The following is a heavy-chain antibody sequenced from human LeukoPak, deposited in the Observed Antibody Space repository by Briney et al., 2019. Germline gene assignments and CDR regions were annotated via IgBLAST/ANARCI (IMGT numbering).Heavy chain of an antibody. D-gene: IGHD2-2*01. CDR1: GGTFSSYA. J-gene: IGHJ6*02. Sequence: SVKVSCKASGGTFSSYAISWVRQAPGQGLEWMGGIIPIFGTANYAQKFQGRVTITADESTSTAYMELSSLRSEDTAVYYCARVPGYCSSTSCGGWDYYGMDVWGQGTTVTVSS. V-gene: IGHV1-69*01. CDR3: ARVPGYCSSTSCGGWDYYGMDV. CDR2: IIPIFGTA.